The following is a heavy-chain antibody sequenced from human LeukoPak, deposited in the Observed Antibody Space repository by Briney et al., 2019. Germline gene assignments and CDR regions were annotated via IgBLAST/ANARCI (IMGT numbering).Heavy chain of an antibody. CDR3: ARDSRYYEGWFDP. Sequence: PSKTLSLTCTVSGGSISSGSYYWSWIRQPAGKGLEWIGRIYTSGSTNYNPSLKSRVTISVDTSKNQFSLKLSSVTAADTAVYYCARDSRYYEGWFDPWGQGTLVTVSS. D-gene: IGHD3-22*01. V-gene: IGHV4-61*02. J-gene: IGHJ5*02. CDR2: IYTSGST. CDR1: GGSISSGSYY.